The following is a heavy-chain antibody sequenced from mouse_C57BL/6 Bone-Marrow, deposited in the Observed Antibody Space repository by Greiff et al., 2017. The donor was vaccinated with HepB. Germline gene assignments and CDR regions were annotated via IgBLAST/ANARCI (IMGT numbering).Heavy chain of an antibody. CDR3: ASSGERPYFDY. D-gene: IGHD3-1*01. J-gene: IGHJ2*01. CDR1: GYSFTGYF. V-gene: IGHV1-20*01. CDR2: INPYNGDT. Sequence: VQLQQSGPELVKPGDSVKISCKASGYSFTGYFMNWVMQSHGKSLEWIGRINPYNGDTFYNQKFKGKATLTVDKSSSTAHMELRSLTSEDSADSYCASSGERPYFDYWGQGTTLTVSS.